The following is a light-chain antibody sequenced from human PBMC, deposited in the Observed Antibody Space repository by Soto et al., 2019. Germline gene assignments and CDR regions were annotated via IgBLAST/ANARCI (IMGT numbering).Light chain of an antibody. CDR1: QSILHSSNNKNY. CDR2: WAS. V-gene: IGKV4-1*01. CDR3: QQYYVTPIA. Sequence: DIVMTQSPDSLAVSLGERATINCKSTQSILHSSNNKNYLAWYQQKPGQPPKLLIYWASTRESGVPDRFSGSGSGSDFTLTIGSLQAEDVAFYYCQQYYVTPIAFGQGTKVDI. J-gene: IGKJ1*01.